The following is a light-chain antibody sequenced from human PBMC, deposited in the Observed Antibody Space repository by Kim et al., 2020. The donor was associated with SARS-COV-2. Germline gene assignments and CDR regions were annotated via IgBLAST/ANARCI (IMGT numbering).Light chain of an antibody. Sequence: GQSVTISCTGTRSDVGGYNYVSWYQQHPGKAPKLIIYEVTKRPSGVPDRFSGSKSGNTASLTVSGLQAEDEADYYCSSYGGSNNLLFGGGTQLTVL. CDR3: SSYGGSNNLL. J-gene: IGLJ3*02. V-gene: IGLV2-8*01. CDR1: RSDVGGYNY. CDR2: EVT.